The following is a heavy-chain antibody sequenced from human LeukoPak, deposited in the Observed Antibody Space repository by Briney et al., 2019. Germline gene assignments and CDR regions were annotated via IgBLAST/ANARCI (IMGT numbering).Heavy chain of an antibody. CDR3: AREPPSYFYDSSGLDY. CDR1: GFTFSPYR. CDR2: ISGSSSYV. Sequence: GGSLRLSCAASGFTFSPYRMNWVRQAPGKGLEWVSVISGSSSYVYYADSVKGRFIISRDNAKNSLYLQMNSLRAEDTAVYYCAREPPSYFYDSSGLDYWGQGTLVTASS. V-gene: IGHV3-21*01. D-gene: IGHD3-22*01. J-gene: IGHJ4*02.